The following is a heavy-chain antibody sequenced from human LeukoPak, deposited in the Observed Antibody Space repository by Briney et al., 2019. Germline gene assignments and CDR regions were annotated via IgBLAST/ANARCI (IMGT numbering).Heavy chain of an antibody. CDR2: IYYSGST. Sequence: SETLSLTCTVSGGSISSSSYYWGWIRQPPGKGLEWIGSIYYSGSTYYSPSLTSRVTISVDTSKNQFSLKLSSVTAADTAVYYCARCFGVVIGRSYYYYMDVWGKGTTVTVSS. V-gene: IGHV4-39*01. D-gene: IGHD3-3*01. J-gene: IGHJ6*03. CDR3: ARCFGVVIGRSYYYYMDV. CDR1: GGSISSSSYY.